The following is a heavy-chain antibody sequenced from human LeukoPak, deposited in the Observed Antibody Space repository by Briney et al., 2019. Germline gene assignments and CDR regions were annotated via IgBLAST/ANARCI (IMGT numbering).Heavy chain of an antibody. J-gene: IGHJ3*02. D-gene: IGHD2-2*01. CDR1: GFTFSSYS. CDR3: ARGYCSSTSCYWNAFDI. Sequence: PGGSLRLSCAASGFTFSSYSMNWVRQAPGKGLEWVSSISSSSSYIYYADSVKGRFTISRDNAKNSLYQQMNSLRAEDTAVYYCARGYCSSTSCYWNAFDIWGQGTMVTVSS. CDR2: ISSSSSYI. V-gene: IGHV3-21*01.